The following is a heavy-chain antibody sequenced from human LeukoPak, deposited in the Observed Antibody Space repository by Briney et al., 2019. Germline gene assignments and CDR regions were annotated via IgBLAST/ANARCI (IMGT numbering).Heavy chain of an antibody. V-gene: IGHV3-30-3*01. CDR1: GLTFSNYA. CDR3: ARKVYHRFDY. J-gene: IGHJ4*02. CDR2: ITSDGNKK. Sequence: GGSLRLSCAASGLTFSNYAMYWVRQAPGKGLEWLAGITSDGNKKFHSDSVRGRFTISRDNSKNTLYLQMNSLRADDTAVYYCARKVYHRFDYWGQGTLVTVSS. D-gene: IGHD2-2*01.